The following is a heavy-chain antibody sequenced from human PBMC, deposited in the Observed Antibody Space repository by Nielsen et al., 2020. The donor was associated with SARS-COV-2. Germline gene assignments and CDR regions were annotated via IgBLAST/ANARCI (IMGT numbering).Heavy chain of an antibody. CDR1: GFTFSNSD. CDR3: ARGEDYSTMDV. J-gene: IGHJ6*02. V-gene: IGHV3-33*08. D-gene: IGHD2-15*01. Sequence: GESLKISCAASGFTFSNSDMNWVRQAPGKGLQWVAVIWSDGSFKYHENSVKGRFTISRDNSRNTLYLQMNSLRTEDTAMYYCARGEDYSTMDVWGQGTTVTVSS. CDR2: IWSDGSFK.